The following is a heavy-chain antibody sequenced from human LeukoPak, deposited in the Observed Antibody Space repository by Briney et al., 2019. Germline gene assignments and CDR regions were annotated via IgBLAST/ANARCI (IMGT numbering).Heavy chain of an antibody. J-gene: IGHJ2*01. D-gene: IGHD2-21*01. Sequence: SETLSLTCAVYGGSFSSYYWSWIRQPAGKGLEWIGRIYTSGSTNYNPSLKSRVTMSVDTSKNQFSLKLSSVTAADTAVYYCARAPLLVVVANWYFDLWGRGTLVTVSS. CDR1: GGSFSSYY. CDR3: ARAPLLVVVANWYFDL. V-gene: IGHV4-59*10. CDR2: IYTSGST.